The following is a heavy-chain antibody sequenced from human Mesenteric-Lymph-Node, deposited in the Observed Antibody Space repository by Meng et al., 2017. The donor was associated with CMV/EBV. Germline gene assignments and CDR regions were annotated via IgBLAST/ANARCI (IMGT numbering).Heavy chain of an antibody. CDR3: ARWSSTSWSFDY. J-gene: IGHJ4*02. V-gene: IGHV1-3*01. Sequence: KAYGYPFTSYAMHWVRQAPGQRLEWMGWINAGNGNTKYSQKFQGRVTITRDTSASTAYMELSSLRSEDTAVYYCARWSSTSWSFDYWGQGTLVTVSS. CDR1: GYPFTSYA. CDR2: INAGNGNT. D-gene: IGHD6-13*01.